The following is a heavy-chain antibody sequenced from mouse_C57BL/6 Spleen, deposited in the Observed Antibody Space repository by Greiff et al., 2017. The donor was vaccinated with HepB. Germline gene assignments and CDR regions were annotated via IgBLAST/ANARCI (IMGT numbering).Heavy chain of an antibody. CDR3: AMPGPYDYAGAWFAY. CDR2: IHPNSGST. CDR1: GYTFTSYW. J-gene: IGHJ3*01. D-gene: IGHD2-4*01. Sequence: QVQLQQPGAELVKPGASVKLSCKASGYTFTSYWMHWVKQSPGQGLEWIGMIHPNSGSTNYNEKFKSKATLPVDKSASTAYMQLSRLTSEVSAVYYFAMPGPYDYAGAWFAYWGQGTLVTVSA. V-gene: IGHV1-64*01.